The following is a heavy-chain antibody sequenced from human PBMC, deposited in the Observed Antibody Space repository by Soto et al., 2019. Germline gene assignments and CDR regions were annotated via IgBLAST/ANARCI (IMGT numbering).Heavy chain of an antibody. V-gene: IGHV1-2*04. Sequence: QVQLVQSGAEVKKPGASVKVSCKASGYTFTGYYIHWVRQAPGQGLEWMGWINPNGGDTNYAQKFQDWVTMTRETSISTAYMELSRLKSDDTAVYYCARGTWQGRFDPWGQGTLVTVSS. CDR2: INPNGGDT. CDR3: ARGTWQGRFDP. CDR1: GYTFTGYY. J-gene: IGHJ5*02.